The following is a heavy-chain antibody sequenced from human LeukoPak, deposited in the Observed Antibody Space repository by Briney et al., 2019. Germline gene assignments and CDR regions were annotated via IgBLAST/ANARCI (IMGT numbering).Heavy chain of an antibody. Sequence: ASVKVSCKASGYTFTRYAITWVRQAPGQGLEWMGWISTYNGDTKYAQKFQGRVTITTDTSTSTAYMELRSLRSDDTAVYYCARDPSNTSGWYIYFDYWGQGTLVTVSS. J-gene: IGHJ4*02. CDR3: ARDPSNTSGWYIYFDY. V-gene: IGHV1-18*01. D-gene: IGHD6-19*01. CDR2: ISTYNGDT. CDR1: GYTFTRYA.